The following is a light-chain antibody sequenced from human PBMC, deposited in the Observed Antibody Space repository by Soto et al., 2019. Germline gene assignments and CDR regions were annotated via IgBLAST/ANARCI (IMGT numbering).Light chain of an antibody. J-gene: IGKJ2*01. Sequence: EIILTQSPASLSVSPGERATLSCRASQSVKNNLAWYQQKRGQAPRLLIYGASTRATGIPGRFRRSGSGTEFSLTITSLQSEDFAVYFCQQYNNWPPDTFGQGTKLEIK. CDR1: QSVKNN. CDR3: QQYNNWPPDT. CDR2: GAS. V-gene: IGKV3-15*01.